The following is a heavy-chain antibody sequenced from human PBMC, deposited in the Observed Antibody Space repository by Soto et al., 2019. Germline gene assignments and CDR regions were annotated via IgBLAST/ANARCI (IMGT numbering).Heavy chain of an antibody. CDR2: INHSGST. Sequence: SETLSLTCAVYGGSFSGCYWSWIRQPPGKGLEWIGEINHSGSTNYNPSLKSRVTISVDTSKNQFSLKLSSVTAADTAVYYCAILHFDWLSRWGQGTLVTVSS. CDR1: GGSFSGCY. D-gene: IGHD3-3*02. V-gene: IGHV4-34*01. CDR3: AILHFDWLSR. J-gene: IGHJ5*02.